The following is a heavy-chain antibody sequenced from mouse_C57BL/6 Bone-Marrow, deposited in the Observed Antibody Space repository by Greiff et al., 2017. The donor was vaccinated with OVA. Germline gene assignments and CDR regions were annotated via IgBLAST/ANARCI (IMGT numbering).Heavy chain of an antibody. D-gene: IGHD4-1*01. CDR1: GFTFSDYY. CDR3: ASSLTGYFDY. V-gene: IGHV5-12*01. CDR2: ISNGGGST. J-gene: IGHJ2*01. Sequence: EVKLVESGGGLVQPGGSLKLSCAASGFTFSDYYMYWVRQTPEKRLEWVAYISNGGGSTYYPDTVKGRFTISRDNAKNTLYLQMSRLKSEDTARYYCASSLTGYFDYWGQGTTLTVSS.